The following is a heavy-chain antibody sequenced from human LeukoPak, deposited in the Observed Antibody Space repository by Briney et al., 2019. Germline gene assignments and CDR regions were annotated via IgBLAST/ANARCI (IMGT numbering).Heavy chain of an antibody. J-gene: IGHJ6*02. CDR1: GFTFSSYA. V-gene: IGHV1-24*01. CDR3: ARGPGYYDFWSGYAYYYGMDV. CDR2: FDPEDGET. Sequence: GGSLRLSCAASGFTFSSYAMHWVRQAPGKGLEWMGGFDPEDGETIYAQKFQGRVTMTEDTSTDTAYMELSSLRSEDTAVYYCARGPGYYDFWSGYAYYYGMDVWGQGTTVTVSS. D-gene: IGHD3-3*01.